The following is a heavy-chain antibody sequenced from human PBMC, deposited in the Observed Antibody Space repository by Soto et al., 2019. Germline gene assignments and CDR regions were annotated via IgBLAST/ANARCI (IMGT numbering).Heavy chain of an antibody. V-gene: IGHV4-34*01. Sequence: SETLSLTCAVYGGSFSGYYWSWIRQPPGKGLEWIGEINHSGSTNYNPSLKSRVTISVDTSKNQFSLKLSSVTAADTAVYYCARVGIAPPGFRPIDCRGQGTLVTGSS. CDR2: INHSGST. D-gene: IGHD6-13*01. CDR1: GGSFSGYY. CDR3: ARVGIAPPGFRPIDC. J-gene: IGHJ4*02.